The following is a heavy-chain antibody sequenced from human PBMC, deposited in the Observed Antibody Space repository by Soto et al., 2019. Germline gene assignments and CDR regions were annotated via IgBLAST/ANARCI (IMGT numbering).Heavy chain of an antibody. D-gene: IGHD3-22*01. CDR2: ISYDGSNK. CDR3: ARSKMATMIGWFDP. J-gene: IGHJ5*02. CDR1: GFTFSSYA. V-gene: IGHV3-30-3*01. Sequence: PGGSLRLSCAASGFTFSSYAMHWVRQAPGKGLEWVAVISYDGSNKYYADSVKGRFTISRDNSKNTLYLQMNSLRAEDTAVYYCARSKMATMIGWFDPWGQGTLVTVSS.